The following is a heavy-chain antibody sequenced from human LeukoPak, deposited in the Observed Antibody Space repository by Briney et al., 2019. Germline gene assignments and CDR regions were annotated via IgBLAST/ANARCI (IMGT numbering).Heavy chain of an antibody. CDR1: GFTFSSYG. CDR2: ISYDGSNK. Sequence: GGSLRLSCAASGFTFSSYGMHWVRQAPGKGLEWAAVISYDGSNKYYADSVKGRFTISRDNSKNTLYLQMNSLRAEDTAVYYCAKDSDDSSGYYYWYFDYWGQGTLVTVSS. V-gene: IGHV3-30*18. CDR3: AKDSDDSSGYYYWYFDY. D-gene: IGHD3-22*01. J-gene: IGHJ4*02.